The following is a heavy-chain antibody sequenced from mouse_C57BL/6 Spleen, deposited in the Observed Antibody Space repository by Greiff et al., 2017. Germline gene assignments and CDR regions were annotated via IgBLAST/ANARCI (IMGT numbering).Heavy chain of an antibody. Sequence: EVQLVESEGGLVQPGSSMKLSCTASGFTFSDYYMAWVRQVPEKGLEWVANINYDGSSTYYLDSLKSRFIISRDNAKNILYLQMSSLKSEDTATYYCASYGYGGRYYAMDYWGQGTSVTVSS. D-gene: IGHD2-2*01. CDR2: INYDGSST. V-gene: IGHV5-16*01. J-gene: IGHJ4*01. CDR3: ASYGYGGRYYAMDY. CDR1: GFTFSDYY.